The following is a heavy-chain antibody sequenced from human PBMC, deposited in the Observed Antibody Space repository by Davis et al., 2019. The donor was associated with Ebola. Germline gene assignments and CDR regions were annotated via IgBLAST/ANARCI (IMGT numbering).Heavy chain of an antibody. Sequence: ASVKVSCKASGYTFTGYYMHWVRQAPGQGLEWMGWINPNSGGTNYAQKFQGWVTMTRNTSISTAYMELSSLRSEDTAVYYCARRVGATGIWGQGTMVTVSS. CDR3: ARRVGATGI. CDR1: GYTFTGYY. J-gene: IGHJ3*02. V-gene: IGHV1-2*04. CDR2: INPNSGGT. D-gene: IGHD1-26*01.